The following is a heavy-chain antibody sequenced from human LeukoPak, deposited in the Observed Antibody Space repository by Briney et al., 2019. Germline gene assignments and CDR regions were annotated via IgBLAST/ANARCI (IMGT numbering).Heavy chain of an antibody. CDR2: IYPGDSDT. CDR1: GYSFTSYW. D-gene: IGHD3-10*01. J-gene: IGHJ3*02. V-gene: IGHV5-51*01. CDR3: ARPSMVRGVIDAFDI. Sequence: GESLKISCKGSGYSFTSYWIGWVRQMPGKGLEWMGIIYPGDSDTRYSPSFQGQVTISADKSISTAYLQWSSLKASDTAMYYCARPSMVRGVIDAFDIWGQGTMVTVSS.